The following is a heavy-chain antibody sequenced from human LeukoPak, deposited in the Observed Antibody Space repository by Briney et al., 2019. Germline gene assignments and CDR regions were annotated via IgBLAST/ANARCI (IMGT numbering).Heavy chain of an antibody. Sequence: PSGTLSPTCAVSGGSMSDHYWSWIRQTPGTTLEWISYIYATGNTNYNPSLKGRVTISLDTSKNHFSLRLSSVTAADTALYYCARHFRKDYPDSGSSQYFHYIDVWGKGTTVTVSS. D-gene: IGHD3-10*01. CDR1: GGSMSDHY. V-gene: IGHV4-4*09. CDR2: IYATGNT. J-gene: IGHJ6*03. CDR3: ARHFRKDYPDSGSSQYFHYIDV.